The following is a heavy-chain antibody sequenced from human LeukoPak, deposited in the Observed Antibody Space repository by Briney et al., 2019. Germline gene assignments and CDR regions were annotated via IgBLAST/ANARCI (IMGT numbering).Heavy chain of an antibody. V-gene: IGHV4-59*01. J-gene: IGHJ3*02. CDR3: ARLYSGSYPAFDI. CDR2: IYYSGST. CDR1: GGSISSYY. D-gene: IGHD1-26*01. Sequence: PSETLSLTCTVSGGSISSYYWSWIRQPPGKGLEWIGYIYYSGSTNYNPSLKSRVTISVDTSKNQFSLKLSSVTAADTAVYYCARLYSGSYPAFDIWGQGTMVTVSS.